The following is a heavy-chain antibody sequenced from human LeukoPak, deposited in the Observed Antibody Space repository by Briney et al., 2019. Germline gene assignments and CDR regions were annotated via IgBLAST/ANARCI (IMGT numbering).Heavy chain of an antibody. D-gene: IGHD2-15*01. V-gene: IGHV3-23*01. CDR2: ISGSGGST. CDR1: GFTFSSYA. Sequence: GGSLRLSCAASGFTFSSYAMSWVRQAPGKGPEWVSAISGSGGSTYYADSVKGRFTISRDNSKNTLYLQMNSLRAEDTAVYYCAKAHCSGGSCYSGQYYYYYMDVWGKGTTVTVSS. CDR3: AKAHCSGGSCYSGQYYYYYMDV. J-gene: IGHJ6*03.